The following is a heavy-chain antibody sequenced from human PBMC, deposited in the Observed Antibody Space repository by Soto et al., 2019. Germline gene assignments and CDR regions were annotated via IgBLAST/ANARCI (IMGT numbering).Heavy chain of an antibody. J-gene: IGHJ3*02. CDR2: ISGYNGKT. V-gene: IGHV1-18*01. CDR3: ARADYGGPQGAFDI. CDR1: GYTFTTYC. Sequence: GASVKVSCKASGYTFTTYCITWVRQAPGQGLEWMGWISGYNGKTKYAQKPQGRVTMTTDTSTSTAYMELRSLRSDDTAVYYCARADYGGPQGAFDIWAQGTRATFSS. D-gene: IGHD4-17*01.